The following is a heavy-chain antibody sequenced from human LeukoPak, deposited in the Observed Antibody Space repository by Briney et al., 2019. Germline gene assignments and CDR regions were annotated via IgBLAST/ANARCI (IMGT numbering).Heavy chain of an antibody. Sequence: GGSLRLSCAASGFTFGSYAMSWVRQAPGKGLEWVSAISGSGGSTYYADSVKGRFTISRDNSKNTLYLQMNSLRAEDTAVYYCAKLSGTTEFTHLGRWGQGTLVTVSS. CDR3: AKLSGTTEFTHLGR. CDR1: GFTFGSYA. J-gene: IGHJ4*02. D-gene: IGHD1-1*01. V-gene: IGHV3-23*01. CDR2: ISGSGGST.